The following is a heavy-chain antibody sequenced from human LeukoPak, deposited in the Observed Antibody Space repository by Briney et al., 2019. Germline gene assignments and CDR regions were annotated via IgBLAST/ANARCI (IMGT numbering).Heavy chain of an antibody. D-gene: IGHD2-21*02. CDR2: MNPNSGNT. Sequence: ASVKVSCKASGYTFTSYDINWVRQATGQGLEWMGWMNPNSGNTGYAQKFQGRVTITRNTSISTAYMELSSLRSEDTAVYYCAREAGGDDAFDIWGQGTMVTVSS. J-gene: IGHJ3*02. CDR1: GYTFTSYD. CDR3: AREAGGDDAFDI. V-gene: IGHV1-8*03.